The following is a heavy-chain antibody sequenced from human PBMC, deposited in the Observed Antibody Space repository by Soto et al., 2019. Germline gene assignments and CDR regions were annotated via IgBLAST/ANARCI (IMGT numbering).Heavy chain of an antibody. CDR2: MNPNTGNT. CDR3: ASHPGGPLPGFDY. Sequence: QVQLVQSGAEVKKPGASVKVTCKSSGYTFTSYDIHWVRQATGQGLEWMGWMNPNTGNTGYAQKFQGRITVTRDTSKSTGYVELSSLRSEDTAVYYCASHPGGPLPGFDYWGQGTLVTVSS. CDR1: GYTFTSYD. D-gene: IGHD2-2*01. J-gene: IGHJ4*02. V-gene: IGHV1-8*01.